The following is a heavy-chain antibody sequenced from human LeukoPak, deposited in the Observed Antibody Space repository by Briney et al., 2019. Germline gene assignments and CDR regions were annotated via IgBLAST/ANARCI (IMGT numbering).Heavy chain of an antibody. D-gene: IGHD2-2*01. J-gene: IGHJ4*02. V-gene: IGHV1-2*02. Sequence: ASVKVSCKASGYTFTGYYMHWVRQAPGQGLEWMGWINPNSGGTNYAQKFQGRVTMTRDTSISTAYMELSRLRSDDTAVYYCARATVTVVVPLDYWGQGTLVTVSS. CDR1: GYTFTGYY. CDR2: INPNSGGT. CDR3: ARATVTVVVPLDY.